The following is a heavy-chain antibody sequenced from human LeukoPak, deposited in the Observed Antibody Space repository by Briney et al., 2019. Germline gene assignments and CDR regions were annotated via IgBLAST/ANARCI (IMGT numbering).Heavy chain of an antibody. V-gene: IGHV1-2*02. D-gene: IGHD2-2*01. CDR3: ARIWGSSTSCYDCWFDP. Sequence: ASVKVSCKASGYTFTGYYMHWVRQAPGQGLEWMGWINPNSGGTNYAQKFQGRVTMTRDTSISTAYMELSRLRSDDTAVYYCARIWGSSTSCYDCWFDPWGQGTLVTVSP. J-gene: IGHJ5*02. CDR1: GYTFTGYY. CDR2: INPNSGGT.